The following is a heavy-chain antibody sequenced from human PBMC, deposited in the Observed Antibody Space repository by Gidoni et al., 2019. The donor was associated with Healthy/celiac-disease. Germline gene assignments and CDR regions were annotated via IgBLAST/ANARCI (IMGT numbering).Heavy chain of an antibody. CDR3: ACENSITFGGVIVIPDAFDI. CDR1: GFSVSSGW. J-gene: IGHJ3*02. V-gene: IGHV3-7*03. D-gene: IGHD3-16*02. CDR2: IKQDGSEK. Sequence: EVQLVESGGGLVQPGGSVSLSCAASGFSVSSGWVGGVRQAPGKGLEWVANIKQDGSEKYYVDSVKGRFTISRDNAKNSLYLQMNSLRAEDTAVYYCACENSITFGGVIVIPDAFDIWGQGTMVTVSS.